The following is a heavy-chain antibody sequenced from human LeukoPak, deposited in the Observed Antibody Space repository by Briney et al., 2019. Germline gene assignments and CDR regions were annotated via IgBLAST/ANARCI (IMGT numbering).Heavy chain of an antibody. CDR3: ARDRYCSSTSCYSSGSTFGLWFDP. Sequence: ASVKVSCKASGYTFTSYYMHWVRQAPRQGLEWMGIINPSGGSTSYAQKFQGRVTMTRDMSTSTVYMELSSLRSEDTAVYYCARDRYCSSTSCYSSGSTFGLWFDPWGQGTLVTVSS. J-gene: IGHJ5*02. D-gene: IGHD2-2*01. CDR2: INPSGGST. CDR1: GYTFTSYY. V-gene: IGHV1-46*01.